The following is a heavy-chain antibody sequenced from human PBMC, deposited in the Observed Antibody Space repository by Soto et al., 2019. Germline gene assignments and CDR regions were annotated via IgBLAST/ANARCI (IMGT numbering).Heavy chain of an antibody. CDR2: ISGSGGST. Sequence: GGSLRLSCAASGFTFSSYAMSWVRQAPGKGLEWVSAISGSGGSTYYADSVKGRFTISRDNSKNTLYLQMNSLRAEDTAVYYCAKVEGAPLGELRFDPWGQGTLVTVSS. J-gene: IGHJ5*02. D-gene: IGHD3-16*01. V-gene: IGHV3-23*01. CDR1: GFTFSSYA. CDR3: AKVEGAPLGELRFDP.